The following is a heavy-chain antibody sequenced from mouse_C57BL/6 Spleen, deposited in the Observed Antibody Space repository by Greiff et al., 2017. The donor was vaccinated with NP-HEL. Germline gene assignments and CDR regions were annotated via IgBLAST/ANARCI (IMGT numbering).Heavy chain of an antibody. CDR2: INPYNGGT. CDR1: GYTFTDYY. Sequence: EVQLQQSGPVLVKPGASVKMSCKASGYTFTDYYMNWVKQSHGKSLEWIGVINPYNGGTSYNQKFKGKATLPVDKSSSTAYIELNNLTSEDSAVYYCSPHSTYYSNYEDYWGQGTTLTVSS. D-gene: IGHD2-5*01. J-gene: IGHJ2*01. CDR3: SPHSTYYSNYEDY. V-gene: IGHV1-19*01.